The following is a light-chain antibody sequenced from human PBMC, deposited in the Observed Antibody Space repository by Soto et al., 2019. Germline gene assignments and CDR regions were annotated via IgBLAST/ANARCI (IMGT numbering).Light chain of an antibody. CDR2: DAS. V-gene: IGKV3-11*01. Sequence: DIVLKQCTGTLSWSPGERAALSCRASQTVSSNLAWYQQRPGQAPRLLIHDASNRATGIPARFIGSGSGTDFTRTMSRLEPEDFAVYYCQQRSPGGTVGQGTRVDIK. CDR3: QQRSPGGT. CDR1: QTVSSN. J-gene: IGKJ1*01.